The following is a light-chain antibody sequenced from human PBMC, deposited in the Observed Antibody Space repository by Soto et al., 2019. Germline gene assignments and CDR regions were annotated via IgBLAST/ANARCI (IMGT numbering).Light chain of an antibody. CDR3: QQSHGT. CDR2: TIS. Sequence: DIQMTQSPSSLSASVGDRVTITCRASQIIRRYLSWYQQKPGKIPKLLIYTISELQSGVPSRFSGSGSGTEFTLTIGSLQPEDSATYYCQQSHGTFGQGTKVEV. J-gene: IGKJ1*01. CDR1: QIIRRY. V-gene: IGKV1-39*01.